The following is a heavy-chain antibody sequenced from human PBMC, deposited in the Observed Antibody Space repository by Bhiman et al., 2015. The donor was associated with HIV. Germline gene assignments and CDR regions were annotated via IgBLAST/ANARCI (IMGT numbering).Heavy chain of an antibody. CDR2: ITSSSRYI. D-gene: IGHD1-7*01. J-gene: IGHJ6*02. CDR1: GFTFSSYS. CDR3: ARDRPYNWNWGGYFYGLDV. V-gene: IGHV3-21*03. Sequence: EVQLEESGGGLVKPGGSLRLSCAASGFTFSSYSMTWVRQAPGKGLEWVSSITSSSRYITYADSVKGRFTISRDNAKNSLYLQMNSLRAEDTAVFYCARDRPYNWNWGGYFYGLDVWGQGTTVTVSS.